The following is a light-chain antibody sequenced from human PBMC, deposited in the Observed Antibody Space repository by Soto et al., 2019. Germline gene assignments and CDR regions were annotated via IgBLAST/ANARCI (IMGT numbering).Light chain of an antibody. V-gene: IGLV1-40*01. Sequence: SVLTQPPSVSGAPGQRVTISCTGSSSNIGAHYDVHWYQQLPGTAPKLLIYGNSNRPSGVPDRFSGSKSGTSASLAITGLQAEDEADYYCQSYDNSLSVYVLGNGTKVTV. J-gene: IGLJ1*01. CDR1: SSNIGAHYD. CDR2: GNS. CDR3: QSYDNSLSVYV.